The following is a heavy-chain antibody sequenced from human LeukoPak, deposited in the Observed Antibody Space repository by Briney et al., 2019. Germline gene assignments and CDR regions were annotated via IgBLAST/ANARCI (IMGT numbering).Heavy chain of an antibody. CDR1: GDSIRSYY. CDR3: ARSTYTGSYFGY. J-gene: IGHJ4*02. Sequence: SETLSLTCSVPGDSIRSYYWSWIRRPPGKGLEWIGYIHYSGGTNYNPSLKSRVTISVDTSKNHFSLKLSSVTAADTALYYCARSTYTGSYFGYWGQGTLVTVS. D-gene: IGHD1-26*01. CDR2: IHYSGGT. V-gene: IGHV4-59*01.